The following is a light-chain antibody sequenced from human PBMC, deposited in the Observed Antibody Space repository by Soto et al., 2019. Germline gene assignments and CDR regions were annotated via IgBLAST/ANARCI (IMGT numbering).Light chain of an antibody. CDR1: QAVPNN. V-gene: IGKV1-9*01. J-gene: IGKJ4*01. Sequence: DIHLTQSPSFLSASVGDRLTITCRPSQAVPNNMAWYQQKPGKXXKXXIYEESTLHSGVPSRFSGRKSGTQFTLTIDSLQPEDFATYYCQQVKTYPRTFGGGTKVDIK. CDR2: EES. CDR3: QQVKTYPRT.